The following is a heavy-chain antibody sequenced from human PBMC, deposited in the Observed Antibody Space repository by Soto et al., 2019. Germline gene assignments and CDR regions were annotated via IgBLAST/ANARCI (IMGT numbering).Heavy chain of an antibody. CDR2: IYWNDDK. V-gene: IGHV2-5*01. D-gene: IGHD6-19*01. CDR1: GFSLRTSGVG. CDR3: AKSGSSGWYGFFDP. Sequence: ESGPTLVNPTQTLTLTCIFSGFSLRTSGVGVGWIRQPPGKALEWRGFIYWNDDKRYSPSLKSMLTITKDTSKNQVVLTMTNMDPVDTATYYCAKSGSSGWYGFFDPWGQGTLVTVSS. J-gene: IGHJ5*02.